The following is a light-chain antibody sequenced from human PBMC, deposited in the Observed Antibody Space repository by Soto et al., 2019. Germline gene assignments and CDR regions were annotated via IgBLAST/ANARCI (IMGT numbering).Light chain of an antibody. Sequence: EIVMTQSPATLSVSPGERATLSCRASQSVSSNLAWYQQKPGQAPRLLIYGASTRATGIPARFSGSGSGTGFTLPTSRLQSEDFAVFYFKQYTNGPRTFGQGTKVNIK. CDR1: QSVSSN. V-gene: IGKV3-15*01. CDR3: KQYTNGPRT. J-gene: IGKJ1*01. CDR2: GAS.